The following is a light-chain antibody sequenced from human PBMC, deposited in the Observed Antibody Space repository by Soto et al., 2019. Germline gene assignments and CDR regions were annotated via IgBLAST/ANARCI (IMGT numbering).Light chain of an antibody. Sequence: QSVLTQPASVSGSPGQSITISCTGTSSDVGGYNYVSWYQQHPDKAPKLMIYDVSNRPSGVSNRFSGSKSGNTAFLTISGLQADDEADYFCCSYTSTGTYVFGTGTKVTV. J-gene: IGLJ1*01. CDR1: SSDVGGYNY. CDR2: DVS. V-gene: IGLV2-14*01. CDR3: CSYTSTGTYV.